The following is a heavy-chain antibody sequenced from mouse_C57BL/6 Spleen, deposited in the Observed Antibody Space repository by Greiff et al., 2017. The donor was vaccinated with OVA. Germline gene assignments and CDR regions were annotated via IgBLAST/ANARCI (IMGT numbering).Heavy chain of an antibody. CDR3: TRNYYGSSYFDV. J-gene: IGHJ1*03. D-gene: IGHD1-1*01. CDR2: IDPETGGT. CDR1: GYTFTDYE. Sequence: LQESGAELVRPGASVTLSCKASGYTFTDYEMHWVKQTPVHGLEWIGAIDPETGGTAYNQKFKGKAILTADKSSSTAYMELRSLTSEDSAVYYCTRNYYGSSYFDVWGTGTTVTVSS. V-gene: IGHV1-15*01.